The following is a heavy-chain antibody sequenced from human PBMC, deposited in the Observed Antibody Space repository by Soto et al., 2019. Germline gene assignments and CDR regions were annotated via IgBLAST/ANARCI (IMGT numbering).Heavy chain of an antibody. V-gene: IGHV4-31*03. CDR3: ARGSSGWSSIRLDD. CDR2: IYYSGSS. CDR1: SGSITSVNSY. J-gene: IGHJ4*02. Sequence: SETLSLTCTVSSGSITSVNSYRSWIRQFPGKGLEWIGYIYYSGSSYYNPSLKGRVTISEDTSKKQFSLKLNSVTAADTAVYYCARGSSGWSSIRLDDWGQGTLVTVSS. D-gene: IGHD6-19*01.